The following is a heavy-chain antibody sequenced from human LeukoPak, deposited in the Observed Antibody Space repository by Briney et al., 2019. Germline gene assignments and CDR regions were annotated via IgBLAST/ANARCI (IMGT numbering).Heavy chain of an antibody. Sequence: GGSLRLSCAASGFTVSSNYMSWVRQAPGKGLEWVCLNSGDGRRTHYADSVKGRFTISRDNSKNYLFVQMNSLRSEDSALYHCVRDGSAPKWGQGTLVTVSS. J-gene: IGHJ4*02. V-gene: IGHV3-43*02. CDR1: GFTVSSNY. CDR3: VRDGSAPK. CDR2: NSGDGRRT. D-gene: IGHD3-10*01.